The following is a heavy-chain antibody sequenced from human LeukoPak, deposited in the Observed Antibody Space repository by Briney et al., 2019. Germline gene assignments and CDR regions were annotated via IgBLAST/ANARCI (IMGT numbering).Heavy chain of an antibody. J-gene: IGHJ4*02. V-gene: IGHV3-23*01. Sequence: GGSLRLSCAASGFTFSSYAMSWVRQAPGKGLEWVSAISGSGGSTYYADSVKGRFTISRDNSKNTLYLQMNSLRAEDTAVYYLRKNSVAGTGVDYWGQGTLVTVSS. CDR2: ISGSGGST. CDR1: GFTFSSYA. CDR3: RKNSVAGTGVDY. D-gene: IGHD6-19*01.